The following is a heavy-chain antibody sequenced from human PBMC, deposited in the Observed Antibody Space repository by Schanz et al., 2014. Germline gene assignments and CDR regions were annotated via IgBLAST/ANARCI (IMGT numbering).Heavy chain of an antibody. V-gene: IGHV3-21*01. CDR3: ARPSDSSWYMDV. Sequence: VQLQESGPGLVKPSGTLSLTCAVSGGFISSINWWSWVRQSPGTGLEWVSSISSSSSYISYADSVKGRFTTSRDNGKKSMYLQMNSLRAEDTAVYYCARPSDSSWYMDVWGKGTTVTVSS. J-gene: IGHJ6*03. CDR2: ISSSSSYI. CDR1: GGFISSIN. D-gene: IGHD2-21*02.